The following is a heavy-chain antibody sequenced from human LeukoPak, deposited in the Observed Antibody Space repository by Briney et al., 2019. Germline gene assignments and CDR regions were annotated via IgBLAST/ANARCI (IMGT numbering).Heavy chain of an antibody. J-gene: IGHJ4*02. V-gene: IGHV3-30*03. D-gene: IGHD3-3*01. CDR2: ISYDGSNK. CDR1: GFTFSSYS. CDR3: ARASVNYDFWSGYSSPFDY. Sequence: GGSLRLSCAASGFTFSSYSMNWVRQAPGKGLEWVAVISYDGSNKYYADSVKGRFTISRDNSKNTLYLQMNSLRSDDTAVYYCARASVNYDFWSGYSSPFDYWGQGTLVTVSS.